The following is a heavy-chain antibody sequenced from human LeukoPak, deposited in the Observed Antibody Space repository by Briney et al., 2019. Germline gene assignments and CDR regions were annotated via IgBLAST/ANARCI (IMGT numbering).Heavy chain of an antibody. D-gene: IGHD6-13*01. Sequence: QSGGSLRLSCAVSGFTFSSYSMNWVRQAPGKGLEWDSDISRSSTTIYYADSVKGRFTVSRDNAKNSLYLQMNSLRAKDTAVYYCARAGYSGSWYLYWGQGTLVTVSS. CDR2: ISRSSTTI. J-gene: IGHJ4*02. CDR1: GFTFSSYS. V-gene: IGHV3-48*01. CDR3: ARAGYSGSWYLY.